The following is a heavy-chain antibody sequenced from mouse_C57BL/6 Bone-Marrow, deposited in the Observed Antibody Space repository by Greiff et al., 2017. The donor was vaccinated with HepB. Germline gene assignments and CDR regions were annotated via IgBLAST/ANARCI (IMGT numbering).Heavy chain of an antibody. D-gene: IGHD2-2*01. V-gene: IGHV5-12*01. CDR1: GFTFSDYY. CDR3: ARGAVTTHYYAMDY. CDR2: ISNGGGST. J-gene: IGHJ4*01. Sequence: EVKVVESGGGLVQPGGSLKLSCAASGFTFSDYYMYWVRQTPEKRLEWVAYISNGGGSTYYPDTVKGRFTISRDNAKNTLYLQMSRLKSEDTAMYYCARGAVTTHYYAMDYWGQGTSVTVSS.